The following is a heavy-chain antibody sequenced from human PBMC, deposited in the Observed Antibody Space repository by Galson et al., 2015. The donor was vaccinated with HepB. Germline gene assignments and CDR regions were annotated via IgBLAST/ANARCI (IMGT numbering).Heavy chain of an antibody. CDR2: VSGSGGKT. Sequence: SLRLSCAASGSTFSNYAMNWVRQAPEKGLEWVSSVSGSGGKTYNADSVKGRFIISRDNSKNTLYLQMNSLRAEDTAVYYCAKDLAPYYSDSSERWFDPWGQGTLVTVSS. D-gene: IGHD3-22*01. CDR3: AKDLAPYYSDSSERWFDP. J-gene: IGHJ5*02. CDR1: GSTFSNYA. V-gene: IGHV3-23*01.